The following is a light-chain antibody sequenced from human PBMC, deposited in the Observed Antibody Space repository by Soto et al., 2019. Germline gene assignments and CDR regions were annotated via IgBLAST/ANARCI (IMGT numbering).Light chain of an antibody. Sequence: SVLAQPASVSGSPGQSITTSCTGTSSDVGAYNSVSWYQQHPHRAPQVIIYKVTQRPSGGSNRFSGSTSGNAASLTISALQADDEADYFCCSSAPESTYVFGTGTKV. V-gene: IGLV2-23*02. CDR2: KVT. CDR3: CSSAPESTYV. J-gene: IGLJ1*01. CDR1: SSDVGAYNS.